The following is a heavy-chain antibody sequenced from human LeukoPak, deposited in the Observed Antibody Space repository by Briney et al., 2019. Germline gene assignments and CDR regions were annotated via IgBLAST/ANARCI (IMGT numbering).Heavy chain of an antibody. J-gene: IGHJ6*03. D-gene: IGHD3-3*01. CDR2: ISSSSSYI. Sequence: GGSLRLSCAASGFTFSSYSMNWVRQAPGKGLEWVSSISSSSSYIYYADSVKGRFTISRDNAKNSLYLQMNSLRAEDTAVYYCARALGGDFWSGYTNYYYYYMDVWGKGTTVTVSS. CDR3: ARALGGDFWSGYTNYYYYYMDV. V-gene: IGHV3-21*01. CDR1: GFTFSSYS.